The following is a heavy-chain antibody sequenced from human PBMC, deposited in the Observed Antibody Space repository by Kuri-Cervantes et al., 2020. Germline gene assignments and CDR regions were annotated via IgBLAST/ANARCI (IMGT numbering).Heavy chain of an antibody. CDR1: GFTFSSYA. CDR2: ISGSGGST. CDR3: ARDLRGLHDYDDFGYYYGLDV. V-gene: IGHV3-23*01. Sequence: GGSLRLSCAASGFTFSSYAMSWVRQAPGKGLEWVSAISGSGGSTYYADSVKGRFTISRDNAKNSLYLQMNSLRAEDTAIYYCARDLRGLHDYDDFGYYYGLDVWGQGTTVTDSS. J-gene: IGHJ6*02. D-gene: IGHD4-17*01.